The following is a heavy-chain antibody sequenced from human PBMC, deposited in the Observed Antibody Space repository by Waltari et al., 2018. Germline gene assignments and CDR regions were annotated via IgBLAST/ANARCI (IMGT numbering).Heavy chain of an antibody. D-gene: IGHD4-17*01. CDR3: GRIAFGDDGGYFQH. J-gene: IGHJ1*01. CDR2: MQYRGST. Sequence: QLQLQGSGPGLVKPSETLSLTCTVSGGSISTNYNWGWIRQPPGKGLEWMGNMQYRGSTFYNPSLKSRVTISLDTSKNQFSLRLSSVGAADTAVYFCGRIAFGDDGGYFQHWGQGTLVTVSS. CDR1: GGSISTNYN. V-gene: IGHV4-39*01.